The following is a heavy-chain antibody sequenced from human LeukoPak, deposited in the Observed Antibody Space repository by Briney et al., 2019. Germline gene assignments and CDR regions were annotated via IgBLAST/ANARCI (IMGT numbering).Heavy chain of an antibody. CDR3: ARGSGKLYYMDV. CDR1: GYTFTGYY. CDR2: INPNSGGT. D-gene: IGHD3-10*01. J-gene: IGHJ6*03. Sequence: ASVKVSCKASGYTFTGYYMHWVRQAPGQGLEWMGWINPNSGGTNYAQKFQGRVTMTRDTSISTAYMELSRLRSDDTAVHYCARGSGKLYYMDVWGKGTTVTVSS. V-gene: IGHV1-2*02.